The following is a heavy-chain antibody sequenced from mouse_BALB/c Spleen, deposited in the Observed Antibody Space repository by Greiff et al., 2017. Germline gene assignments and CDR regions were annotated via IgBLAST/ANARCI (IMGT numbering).Heavy chain of an antibody. D-gene: IGHD1-1*01. CDR3: ARVGYYGSSSYWYFDV. CDR1: GFTFSSYA. V-gene: IGHV5-6-5*01. CDR2: ISSGGST. Sequence: EVKLVESGGGLVKPGGSLKLSCAASGFTFSSYAMSWVRQTPEKRLEWVASISSGGSTYYPDSVKGRFTISRDNARNILYLQMSSLRSEDTAMYYCARVGYYGSSSYWYFDVWGAGTTVTVSS. J-gene: IGHJ1*01.